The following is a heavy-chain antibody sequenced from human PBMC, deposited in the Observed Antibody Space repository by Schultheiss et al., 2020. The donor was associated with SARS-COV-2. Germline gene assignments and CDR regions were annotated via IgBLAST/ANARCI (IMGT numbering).Heavy chain of an antibody. V-gene: IGHV4-31*03. J-gene: IGHJ4*02. Sequence: SQTLSLTCTVSGGSISSGGYYWSWIRQHPGKGLEWIGYIYYSGSTNYNPSLKSRVTISVDTSKNQFSLKLRSVTDADTALYYCARASTETLALPDDYWGQGTLVTVSS. CDR3: ARASTETLALPDDY. CDR1: GGSISSGGYY. CDR2: IYYSGST. D-gene: IGHD4-17*01.